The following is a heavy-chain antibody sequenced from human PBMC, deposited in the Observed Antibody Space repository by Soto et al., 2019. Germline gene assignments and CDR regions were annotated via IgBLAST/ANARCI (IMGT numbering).Heavy chain of an antibody. CDR2: IYPGDSDP. CDR3: ARLAGGYNCNYPPKYYHYAIDV. D-gene: IGHD5-18*01. CDR1: EDSFTLHW. J-gene: IGHJ6*02. Sequence: GESLKISCKGSEDSFTLHWIAWVRQMPGKGLEWMGIIYPGDSDPKYSPSFQGHVTISADRSITTAYLQWNGLKASDTVMYFSARLAGGYNCNYPPKYYHYAIDVCGQGTMVTVSS. V-gene: IGHV5-51*01.